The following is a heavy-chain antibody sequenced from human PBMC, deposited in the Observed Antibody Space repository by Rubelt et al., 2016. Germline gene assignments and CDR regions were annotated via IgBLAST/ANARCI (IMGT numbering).Heavy chain of an antibody. V-gene: IGHV5-51*01. CDR2: IYPGDSDT. CDR1: GYSFTSYW. Sequence: EVQLVQSGAGVKKPGESLKISCKGSGYSFTSYWIGWVRQMPGKGLEWMGIIYPGDSDTRYSQAFQGQSPISDVKSFSTAYLQWSSQKASNTAMYYGASVNTVTNENWFDPWGQGTLVSVSS. CDR3: ASVNTVTNENWFDP. D-gene: IGHD4-17*01. J-gene: IGHJ5*02.